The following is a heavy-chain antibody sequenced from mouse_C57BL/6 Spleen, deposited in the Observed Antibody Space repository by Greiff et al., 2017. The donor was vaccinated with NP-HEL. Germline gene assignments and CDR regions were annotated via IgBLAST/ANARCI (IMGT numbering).Heavy chain of an antibody. D-gene: IGHD2-1*01. CDR2: IYPSDSET. CDR1: GYTFTSYW. V-gene: IGHV1-61*01. Sequence: VQLQQPGAELVRPGSSVKLSCKASGYTFTSYWMDWVKQRPGQGLEWIGNIYPSDSETHYNQKFKDKATLTVDKSSSTAYMQLSSLTSEDSAVYYCAREGAFYSYYYAMDYWGQGTSVTVSS. CDR3: AREGAFYSYYYAMDY. J-gene: IGHJ4*01.